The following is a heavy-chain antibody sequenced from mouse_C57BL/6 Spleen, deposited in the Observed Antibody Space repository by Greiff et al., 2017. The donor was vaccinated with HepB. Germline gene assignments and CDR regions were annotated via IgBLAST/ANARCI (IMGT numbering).Heavy chain of an antibody. V-gene: IGHV1-52*01. Sequence: QVQLQQPGAELVRPGSSVKLSCKASGYTFTSYWMHWVKQRPIQGLEWIGNIDPSDSDTHYNQKFKDKATLTVDKSSSTAYMQRSSLTSEDSAVYYCAREGSTVDLGYWGKGTTLTVSS. J-gene: IGHJ2*01. CDR2: IDPSDSDT. CDR3: AREGSTVDLGY. CDR1: GYTFTSYW. D-gene: IGHD1-1*01.